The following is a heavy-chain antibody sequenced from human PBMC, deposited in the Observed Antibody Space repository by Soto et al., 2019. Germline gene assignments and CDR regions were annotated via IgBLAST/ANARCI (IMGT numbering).Heavy chain of an antibody. CDR1: GFPFSSYN. CDR2: ISSSSSYI. CDR3: ARDPGYSTSSMDV. D-gene: IGHD2-2*01. V-gene: IGHV3-21*01. J-gene: IGHJ6*04. Sequence: GGSLRLSCAASGFPFSSYNMNWVRQAPGKGLEWVSSISSSSSYIYYADSVKGRFTISRDNAKNSLYLQMNSLRAEDTAVYYCARDPGYSTSSMDVWGKGTTVTVSS.